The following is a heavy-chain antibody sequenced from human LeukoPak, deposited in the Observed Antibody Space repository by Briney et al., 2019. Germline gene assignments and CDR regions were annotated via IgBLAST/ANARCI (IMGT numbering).Heavy chain of an antibody. Sequence: SETLSLTCTVSGVSVSSYYWNWIRQPPGMGLEWIAYIFYSGSTNYNPSLKSRVTISVDTSKNQVSLQLNSVTAADTAVYFCARDNKIQLWDRGYWYFDLWGRGTLVTVSS. CDR2: IFYSGST. J-gene: IGHJ2*01. CDR1: GVSVSSYY. V-gene: IGHV4-59*02. CDR3: ARDNKIQLWDRGYWYFDL. D-gene: IGHD5-18*01.